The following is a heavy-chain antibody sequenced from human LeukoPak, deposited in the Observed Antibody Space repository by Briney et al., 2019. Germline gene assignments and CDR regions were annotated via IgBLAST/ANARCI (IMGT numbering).Heavy chain of an antibody. D-gene: IGHD1-26*01. J-gene: IGHJ4*02. CDR1: GYIFTGCY. CDR3: VRDGGYSGSYSYDY. CDR2: INPNSGGT. V-gene: IGHV1-2*06. Sequence: GASVKVSCKASGYIFTGCYMHWVRQAPGQGLEWMGRINPNSGGTNYAKEFQGRVTMTRDTSISTAYMELSRLRSDDTALYYCVRDGGYSGSYSYDYWGQGTLVTVSS.